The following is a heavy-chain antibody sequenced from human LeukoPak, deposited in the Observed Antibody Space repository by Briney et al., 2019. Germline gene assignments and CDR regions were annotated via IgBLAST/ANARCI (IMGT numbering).Heavy chain of an antibody. Sequence: GGSLRLSCAASGFTVSSNYMSWVRQAPGKGLGWVSVIYSGGSTYYADSVKGRFTISRHNSKNTLYLQMNSLRAEDTAVYYCASVVVVAAARGEDDAFDIWGQGTMVTASS. D-gene: IGHD2-15*01. CDR2: IYSGGST. CDR1: GFTVSSNY. J-gene: IGHJ3*02. V-gene: IGHV3-53*04. CDR3: ASVVVVAAARGEDDAFDI.